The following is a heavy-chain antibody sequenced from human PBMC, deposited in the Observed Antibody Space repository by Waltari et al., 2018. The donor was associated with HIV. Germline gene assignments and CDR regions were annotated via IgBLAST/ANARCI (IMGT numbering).Heavy chain of an antibody. CDR2: MSPNSGNT. J-gene: IGHJ6*02. V-gene: IGHV1-8*01. Sequence: QVQLVQSGAEVKKPGASVKVSCKASGYAFATYDVNWVGQATGQGPEGMGWMSPNSGNTVYAQEFQGRVTMTRDTSISTVYMELSSLTSEDTAVYYCARGGSASMDVWGQGTTVTVSS. CDR1: GYAFATYD. CDR3: ARGGSASMDV.